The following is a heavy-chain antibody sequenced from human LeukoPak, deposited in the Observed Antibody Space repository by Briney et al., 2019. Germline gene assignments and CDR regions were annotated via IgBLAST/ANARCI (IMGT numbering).Heavy chain of an antibody. CDR3: ARVGGDCGGDCYHYYSMDV. D-gene: IGHD2-21*02. CDR1: GGSISSYY. Sequence: SETLSLTCSVSGGSISSYYWSWIRQPPRQGLEWIGRIYPSGSTNYNPSLKSRVTISGDKYKNQFSLKLSSVTAADTAVYYCARVGGDCGGDCYHYYSMDVWGKGTTVTVSS. V-gene: IGHV4-4*07. CDR2: IYPSGST. J-gene: IGHJ6*03.